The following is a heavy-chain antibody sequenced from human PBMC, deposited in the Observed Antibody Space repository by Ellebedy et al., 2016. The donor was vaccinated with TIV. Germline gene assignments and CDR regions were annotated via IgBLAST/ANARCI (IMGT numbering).Heavy chain of an antibody. Sequence: GESLKISXAASGFTFSSYAMHWVRQAPGKGLEWVAVISYDGSNKYYADSVKGRFTISRDNSKSTLYLQMNSLRAEDTAVYYCAGARGWGELSEVDYWGQGTLVTVSS. CDR3: AGARGWGELSEVDY. CDR2: ISYDGSNK. J-gene: IGHJ4*02. D-gene: IGHD3-16*02. CDR1: GFTFSSYA. V-gene: IGHV3-30-3*01.